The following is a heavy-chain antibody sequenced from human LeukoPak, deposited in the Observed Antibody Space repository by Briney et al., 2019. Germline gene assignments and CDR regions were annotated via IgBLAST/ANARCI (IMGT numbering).Heavy chain of an antibody. CDR3: ASLIVVVPVAMLDAFDI. J-gene: IGHJ3*02. V-gene: IGHV1-2*02. CDR1: GYTYTDYY. D-gene: IGHD2-2*01. Sequence: EASVKVSCKASGYTYTDYYMHWVRQAPGQGLEWMGWINPNSGGTNYAQKFQGRVTMTRDTSISTAYMELTRLRSDDTAVYFCASLIVVVPVAMLDAFDIWGQGTMVTVSS. CDR2: INPNSGGT.